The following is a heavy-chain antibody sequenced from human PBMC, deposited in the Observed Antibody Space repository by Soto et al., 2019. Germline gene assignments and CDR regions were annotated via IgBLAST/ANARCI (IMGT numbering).Heavy chain of an antibody. J-gene: IGHJ4*02. CDR1: GYTFTTYG. CDR3: AKGDNDGYGDY. D-gene: IGHD5-18*01. V-gene: IGHV1-18*01. Sequence: QVQLVQSGAEVKKPGASVKVSCKASGYTFTTYGISWVRQAPGQGLEWMGWISGYNGNTNYAQKFQGRVTMTTDTATSTADMEWRSLRAADTAVYYCAKGDNDGYGDYWGLGTLITVSS. CDR2: ISGYNGNT.